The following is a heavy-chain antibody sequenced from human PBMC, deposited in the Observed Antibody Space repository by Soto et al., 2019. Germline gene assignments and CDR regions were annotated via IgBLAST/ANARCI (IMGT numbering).Heavy chain of an antibody. CDR2: IWYDGSVK. Sequence: HPGGSLRLSCAASGFTFNTYGMHWVRQAPGRGLEWVAVIWYDGSVKYYAASVKGRFTISRDNSKSTLNLQMSSLRAEDTAVYYCVRIDCTGGSYRAYAYYEMGVWGQGTTVTVSS. D-gene: IGHD2-15*01. V-gene: IGHV3-33*01. CDR3: VRIDCTGGSYRAYAYYEMGV. CDR1: GFTFNTYG. J-gene: IGHJ6*02.